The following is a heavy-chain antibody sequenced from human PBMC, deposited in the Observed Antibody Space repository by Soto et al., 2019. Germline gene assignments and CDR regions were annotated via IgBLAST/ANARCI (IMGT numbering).Heavy chain of an antibody. D-gene: IGHD6-6*01. V-gene: IGHV5-10-1*01. CDR3: ARLSSSSWGYYYYGMDV. J-gene: IGHJ6*02. CDR2: IDPSDSYT. Sequence: VGSLKVAGNGSGYSYTSYWISWVRQMPGKGLEWMGRIDPSDSYTNYSPSFQGHVTISADKSISTAYLQWSSLKASDTAMYYCARLSSSSWGYYYYGMDVWGQGTTVTVSS. CDR1: GYSYTSYW.